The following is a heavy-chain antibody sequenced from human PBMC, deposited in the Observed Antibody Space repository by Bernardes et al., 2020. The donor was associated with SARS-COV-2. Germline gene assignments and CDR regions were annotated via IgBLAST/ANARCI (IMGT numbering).Heavy chain of an antibody. D-gene: IGHD3-3*01. J-gene: IGHJ4*02. CDR3: ARNFGQKFDY. CDR2: IFHDGST. V-gene: IGHV4-4*02. CDR1: GGSISNSNW. Sequence: SEPLSLTCAVSGGSISNSNWWSWVRQPPGKGLEWLGEIFHDGSTNYNPSLKSRVAISMDKSKNQFSLSLISVTAADTAKYFCARNFGQKFDYWGQGTLVTVSS.